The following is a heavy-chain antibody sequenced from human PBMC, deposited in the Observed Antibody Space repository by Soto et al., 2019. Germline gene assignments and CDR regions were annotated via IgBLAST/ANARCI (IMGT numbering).Heavy chain of an antibody. CDR1: GFTFSGSA. CDR2: IRSKANSYAT. D-gene: IGHD3-9*01. V-gene: IGHV3-73*01. Sequence: GGSLRLSCAASGFTFSGSAMHWVRQASGKGLEWVGRIRSKANSYATAYAASVKGRFTISRDDSKNTAYLQMNSLKTEDTAVYYCTRLAAPWLKSPYGMDVWGQGTTVTVSS. CDR3: TRLAAPWLKSPYGMDV. J-gene: IGHJ6*02.